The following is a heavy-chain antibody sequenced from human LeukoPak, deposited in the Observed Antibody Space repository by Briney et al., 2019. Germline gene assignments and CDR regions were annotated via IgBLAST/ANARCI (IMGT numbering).Heavy chain of an antibody. Sequence: ASVKVSCKASGYTFTDYFLHWVRQAPGQGLEWMGWINPNIGDASYAQKFQDRVTMTRDRSINTAYMERSRLTSDDTAVYYCARMALDGGDSIGFDSWGQGTLVTVSS. CDR1: GYTFTDYF. D-gene: IGHD2-21*02. V-gene: IGHV1-2*02. CDR2: INPNIGDA. CDR3: ARMALDGGDSIGFDS. J-gene: IGHJ5*01.